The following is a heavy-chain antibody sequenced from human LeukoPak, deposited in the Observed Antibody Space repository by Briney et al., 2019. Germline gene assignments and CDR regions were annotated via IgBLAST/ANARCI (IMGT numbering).Heavy chain of an antibody. CDR3: ARGGIAAAGLTTTFDY. CDR2: ISAYNGNT. J-gene: IGHJ4*02. V-gene: IGHV1-18*01. Sequence: RASVKVSCKASGYTFTSYGISWVRQAPGQGLEWMGWISAYNGNTNYAQELQGRVTMTTDTSTSTAYMELRSLRSDDTAVYYCARGGIAAAGLTTTFDYWGQGTLVTVSS. D-gene: IGHD6-13*01. CDR1: GYTFTSYG.